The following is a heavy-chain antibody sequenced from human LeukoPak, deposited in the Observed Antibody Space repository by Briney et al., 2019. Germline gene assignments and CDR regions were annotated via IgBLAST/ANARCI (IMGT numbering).Heavy chain of an antibody. D-gene: IGHD3-16*01. CDR3: ARDASMINFDY. J-gene: IGHJ4*02. V-gene: IGHV7-4-1*02. CDR1: GYTFTVYS. Sequence: ASVKVSCKASGYTFTVYSINWLRQAPGQGLEWMGWITTSTGKPTYAQGFTGRFVFSLDTSVSATYLHINSLKAEDTAVYYCARDASMINFDYWGQGSLVTVSS. CDR2: ITTSTGKP.